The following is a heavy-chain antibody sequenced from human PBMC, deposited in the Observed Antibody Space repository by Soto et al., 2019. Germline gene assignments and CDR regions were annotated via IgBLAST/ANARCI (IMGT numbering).Heavy chain of an antibody. J-gene: IGHJ4*02. CDR2: ISYDGSNK. D-gene: IGHD4-17*01. CDR1: GFTFSSYA. Sequence: QVQLVESGGGVVQPGRSLRLSCAASGFTFSSYAMHWVRQAPGKGLEWVAVISYDGSNKYYADSVKGRFTISRDNPKNTLYLQMNSLRAEDTAVYYCATQTTVTGYWGQGTLVTVSS. V-gene: IGHV3-30-3*01. CDR3: ATQTTVTGY.